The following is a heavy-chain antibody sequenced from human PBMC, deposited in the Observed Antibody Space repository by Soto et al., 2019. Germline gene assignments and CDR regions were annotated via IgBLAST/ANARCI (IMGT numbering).Heavy chain of an antibody. D-gene: IGHD4-17*01. CDR1: GFTFSSYA. V-gene: IGHV3-23*01. CDR3: AKEGDYGAAGAEYFQH. CDR2: ISGSGGST. J-gene: IGHJ1*01. Sequence: EVQLLESGGGLVQPGGSLRLSCAASGFTFSSYAMSWVRQAPGKGLEWVSAISGSGGSTYYADSVKGRFTISRDNSKSTLYLQMNSLRAEDTAVYYCAKEGDYGAAGAEYFQHWGQGTLVTVSS.